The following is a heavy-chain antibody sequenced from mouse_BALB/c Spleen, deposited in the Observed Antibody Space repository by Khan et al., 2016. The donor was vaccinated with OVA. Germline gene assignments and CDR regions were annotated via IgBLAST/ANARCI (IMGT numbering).Heavy chain of an antibody. CDR3: ARGGYSSFAY. Sequence: VQLKQSGTVLARPGASVKMSCKASGYSFTSYLINWVKQRPGQGLEWIGYIYPGNSDTTYNQKFKDKAKLTAGTSANTAYMELSSLTNEDSAVYYCARGGYSSFAYWGQGTLVTVSA. CDR1: GYSFTSYL. CDR2: IYPGNSDT. D-gene: IGHD1-3*01. V-gene: IGHV1-5*01. J-gene: IGHJ3*01.